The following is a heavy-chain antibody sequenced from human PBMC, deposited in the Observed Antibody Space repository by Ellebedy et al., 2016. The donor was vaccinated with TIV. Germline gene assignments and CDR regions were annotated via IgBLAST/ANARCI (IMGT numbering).Heavy chain of an antibody. Sequence: MPSETLSLTCSVSGGSVSSTRYYWAWNRQPPGKGLEYIGSVYYSGSAYYNPSFKSRVTLSADTSKNQFSLNLRTVTAADTAVYYCARTDPWQPINDWGQGILVSVSS. D-gene: IGHD2-21*02. CDR1: GGSVSSTRYY. CDR3: ARTDPWQPIND. CDR2: VYYSGSA. V-gene: IGHV4-39*01. J-gene: IGHJ4*02.